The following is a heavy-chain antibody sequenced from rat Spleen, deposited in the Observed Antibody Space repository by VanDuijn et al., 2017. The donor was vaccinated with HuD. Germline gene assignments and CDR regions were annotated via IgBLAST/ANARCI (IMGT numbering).Heavy chain of an antibody. CDR3: ARHPQLGTYWYFDF. D-gene: IGHD3-4*01. V-gene: IGHV5-22*01. J-gene: IGHJ1*01. Sequence: EVQLVESGGGLVQPGRSMKLSCAASGFTFSDYYMAWVRQAPKKGLEWVAYISYDGSNTYYRDPVKGRFTISRDNARSTLYLQMDSLRSEDTATYYCARHPQLGTYWYFDFWGPGTMVTVSS. CDR2: ISYDGSNT. CDR1: GFTFSDYY.